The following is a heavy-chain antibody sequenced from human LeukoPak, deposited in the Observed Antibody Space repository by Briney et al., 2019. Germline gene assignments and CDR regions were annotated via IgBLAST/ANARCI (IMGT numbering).Heavy chain of an antibody. J-gene: IGHJ4*02. CDR1: GGSISSRNW. CDR2: IYHSGST. Sequence: PSETLSLTCAVSGGSISSRNWWSWVRQPPGKGLEWIGEIYHSGSTNYNPSLKSRVTISVDTSKNQFSLKLSSVTAADTAVYYCASRPKWLRSPPGYYWGQGTLVTVSS. D-gene: IGHD5-12*01. CDR3: ASRPKWLRSPPGYY. V-gene: IGHV4-4*02.